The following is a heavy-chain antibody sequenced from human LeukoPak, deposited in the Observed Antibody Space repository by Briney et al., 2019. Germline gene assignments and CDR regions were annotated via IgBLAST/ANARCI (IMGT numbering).Heavy chain of an antibody. CDR2: INHSGST. CDR3: AREGFCTNGVCLPPPSAFWFDP. CDR1: GGSFSGYY. J-gene: IGHJ5*02. D-gene: IGHD2-8*01. V-gene: IGHV4-34*01. Sequence: SETLSLTCAVYGGSFSGYYWSWIRQPPGKGLEWIGEINHSGSTNYNPSLKSRVTISVDTSKNQFSLKLSSVTAADTAVCYCAREGFCTNGVCLPPPSAFWFDPWGQGTLVTVSS.